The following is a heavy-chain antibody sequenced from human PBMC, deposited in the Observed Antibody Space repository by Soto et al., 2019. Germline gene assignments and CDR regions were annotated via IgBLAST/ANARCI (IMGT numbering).Heavy chain of an antibody. V-gene: IGHV1-8*01. Sequence: VSVKLSCKASGYSIISNDSTWVRQAPGQGLEWMGWMNANSGITGYAEKFQDRVTMTRNTSISTAYMELSSLTSEDTAVYYCARDSTSPDYWGQGTLVTVSS. CDR3: ARDSTSPDY. J-gene: IGHJ4*02. CDR2: MNANSGIT. CDR1: GYSIISND. D-gene: IGHD2-2*01.